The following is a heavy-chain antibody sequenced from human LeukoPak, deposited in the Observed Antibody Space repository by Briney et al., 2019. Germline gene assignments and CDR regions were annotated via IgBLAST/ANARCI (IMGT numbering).Heavy chain of an antibody. Sequence: GSLRLSCAASGFTFSTYSMHWVRQAPGKGLEWISSISASSSSIYYADSVKGRFTISRDNAKNTLYLQMTSLRAEDTAVYYCARERLQQLVPYNWFDPWGQGTLVTVSS. CDR3: ARERLQQLVPYNWFDP. D-gene: IGHD6-13*01. CDR1: GFTFSTYS. V-gene: IGHV3-21*01. CDR2: ISASSSSI. J-gene: IGHJ5*02.